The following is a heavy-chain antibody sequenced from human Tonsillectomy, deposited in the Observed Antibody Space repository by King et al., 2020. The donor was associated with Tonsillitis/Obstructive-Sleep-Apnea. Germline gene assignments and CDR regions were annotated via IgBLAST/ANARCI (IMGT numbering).Heavy chain of an antibody. D-gene: IGHD6-6*01. Sequence: QLVQSGAEVKKPGSSAKVSCKASGGTFSSYAISWVRQAPGQGLEWVGGIIPIFGTANYAQKFPGRVTITADESTSTAYMELSSLRSEDTAGYSCARGSYSNSLNHAFDIWGQGTMVTVSS. V-gene: IGHV1-69*01. CDR1: GGTFSSYA. J-gene: IGHJ3*02. CDR3: ARGSYSNSLNHAFDI. CDR2: IIPIFGTA.